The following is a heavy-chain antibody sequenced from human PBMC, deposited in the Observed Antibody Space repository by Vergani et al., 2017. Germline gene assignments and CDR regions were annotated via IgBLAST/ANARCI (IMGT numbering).Heavy chain of an antibody. CDR2: IYYSGGT. D-gene: IGHD2-15*01. J-gene: IGHJ5*02. CDR3: ARGWRCSGGSCYFPLGWFDP. CDR1: GGSVSSGSYY. V-gene: IGHV4-61*01. Sequence: QVQLQESGPGLVKPSETLSLTCTVSGGSVSSGSYYWSWIRQPPGKGLEWIGYIYYSGGTNYNPSLKSRVTISVDTSKNQFSLKLSSETAADTAVYYCARGWRCSGGSCYFPLGWFDPWGQGTLVTVSS.